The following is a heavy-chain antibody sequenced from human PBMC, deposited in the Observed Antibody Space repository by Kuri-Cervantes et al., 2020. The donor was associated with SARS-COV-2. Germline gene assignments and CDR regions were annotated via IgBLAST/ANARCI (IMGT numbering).Heavy chain of an antibody. V-gene: IGHV4-61*02. CDR2: LYTSGST. J-gene: IGHJ2*01. CDR3: ATTLGTGRLYKWYFNL. Sequence: SETLSFTCTASGGPTSSVSYYWTWIRQPAGKGLEWIGRLYTSGSTNYNHSLKGRVTISADTSNNQFSLEVTTVTAADTAVYDCATTLGTGRLYKWYFNLWGHGTLVTVSS. CDR1: GGPTSSVSYY. D-gene: IGHD7-27*01.